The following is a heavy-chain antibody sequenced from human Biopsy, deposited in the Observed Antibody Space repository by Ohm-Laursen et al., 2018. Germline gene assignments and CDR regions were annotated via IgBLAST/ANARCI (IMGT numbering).Heavy chain of an antibody. D-gene: IGHD1-20*01. CDR1: GGSFSGYY. CDR2: MNHGGST. CDR3: ARGSNWNDWSFDY. V-gene: IGHV4-34*01. Sequence: GTLSLTCAVYGGSFSGYYWSWIRQPPGKGLEWIGEMNHGGSTNYSSSLKSRVTISVYTSKNQFSLKLNSVTAADTAVYYCARGSNWNDWSFDYWGQGTVVTVPS. J-gene: IGHJ4*02.